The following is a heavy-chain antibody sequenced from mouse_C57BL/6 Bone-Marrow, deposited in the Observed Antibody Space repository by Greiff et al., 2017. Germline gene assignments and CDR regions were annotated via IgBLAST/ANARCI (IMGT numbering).Heavy chain of an antibody. CDR3: TTGTTVVGYYFDY. D-gene: IGHD1-1*01. V-gene: IGHV14-4*01. CDR2: IDPENGDT. Sequence: EVKLMESGAELVRPGASVKLSCTASGFNIKDDYMHWVKQRPEQGLEWIGWIDPENGDTEYASKFQGKATITADTSSNTAYLQLSSLTSEDSAVYYCTTGTTVVGYYFDYWGQGTTLTVSA. CDR1: GFNIKDDY. J-gene: IGHJ2*01.